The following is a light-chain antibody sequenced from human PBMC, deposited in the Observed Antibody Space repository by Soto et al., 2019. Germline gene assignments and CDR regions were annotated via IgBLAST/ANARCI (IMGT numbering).Light chain of an antibody. CDR2: EVF. V-gene: IGLV2-23*02. CDR1: SSDVGSYNL. CDR3: CSYAGRATYV. J-gene: IGLJ2*01. Sequence: QSVLTQPASVSGSPGQSITISCTGPSSDVGSYNLVSWYQQYPGKAPKLIIFEVFKRPSGVSHRFSGSKSDNTASLTISGLQAEDEANYYCCSYAGRATYVFGGGTKLTVL.